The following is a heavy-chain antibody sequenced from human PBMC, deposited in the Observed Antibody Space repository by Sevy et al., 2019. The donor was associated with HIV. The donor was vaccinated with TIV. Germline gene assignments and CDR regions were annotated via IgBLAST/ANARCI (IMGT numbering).Heavy chain of an antibody. V-gene: IGHV1-69*13. CDR3: ATNDEFDF. CDR2: IIPRFVIP. J-gene: IGHJ4*02. D-gene: IGHD3-16*01. CDR1: GGTFSSYA. Sequence: ASVKVSCKASGGTFSSYAFSWVRQAPGQGLEYMGRIIPRFVIPTYAQNFQGRVTITADESTSTAYMELSSLRLEDTAVYYCATNDEFDFWGQGTLVTVSS.